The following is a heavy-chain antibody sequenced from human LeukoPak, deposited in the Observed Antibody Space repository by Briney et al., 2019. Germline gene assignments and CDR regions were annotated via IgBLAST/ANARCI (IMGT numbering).Heavy chain of an antibody. D-gene: IGHD2-15*01. CDR2: ISNNGGYT. V-gene: IGHV3-23*01. CDR3: AKQLGYCSDGSCYFPY. Sequence: GGSLRLSCAASGFTFSSYWMSWVRQAPGEGLEWVSAISNNGGYTYYADSVQGRFTISRDNSKSTLCLQMNSLRAEDTAVYYCAKQLGYCSDGSCYFPYWGQGTLVTVSS. J-gene: IGHJ4*02. CDR1: GFTFSSYW.